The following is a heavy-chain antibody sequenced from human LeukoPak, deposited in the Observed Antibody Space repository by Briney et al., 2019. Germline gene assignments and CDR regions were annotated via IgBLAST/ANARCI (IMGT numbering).Heavy chain of an antibody. CDR3: ARPSRSLWFGDPYFDY. CDR1: GGSFSGYH. CDR2: INHNGNT. Sequence: SETLSLTCAVYGGSFSGYHWTWIRQPPGKGLEWIGEINHNGNTNYNPSLKSRVTISVDTSKNQFSLELSFVTAADTAVYYCARPSRSLWFGDPYFDYWGQGTLVTVSS. D-gene: IGHD3-10*01. V-gene: IGHV4-34*01. J-gene: IGHJ4*02.